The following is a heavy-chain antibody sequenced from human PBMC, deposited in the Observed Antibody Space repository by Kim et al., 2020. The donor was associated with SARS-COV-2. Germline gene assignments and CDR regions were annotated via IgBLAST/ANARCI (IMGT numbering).Heavy chain of an antibody. CDR2: ITSDGTNT. CDR3: ARGYCSSDSCLSQKENWFDS. Sequence: GGSLRLSCAASAFTFSSYWMHWVRQAPGKGLVWVSRITSDGTNTNYADSVKGRFTISRDNARNTLYLQMNSLRADDTAVYYCARGYCSSDSCLSQKENWFDSWGQGTLVTVSS. V-gene: IGHV3-74*01. D-gene: IGHD2-2*01. J-gene: IGHJ5*01. CDR1: AFTFSSYW.